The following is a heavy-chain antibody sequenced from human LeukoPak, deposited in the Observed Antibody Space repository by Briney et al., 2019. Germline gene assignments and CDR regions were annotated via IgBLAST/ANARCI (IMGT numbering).Heavy chain of an antibody. CDR1: GGSISSLY. Sequence: PSETLSLTCTVSGGSISSLYWSWIRQPPGKGLEYMGYVHYTGVTNYNPSLRSRVIISMDTSTNQLSLNLNSVTAADTAVYYCARPHGGKSRYYYGMDVWGQGTTVTVSS. CDR2: VHYTGVT. CDR3: ARPHGGKSRYYYGMDV. J-gene: IGHJ6*02. V-gene: IGHV4-59*11. D-gene: IGHD4-23*01.